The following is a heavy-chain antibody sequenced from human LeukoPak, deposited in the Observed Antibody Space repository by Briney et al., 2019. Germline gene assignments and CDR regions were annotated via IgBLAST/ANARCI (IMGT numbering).Heavy chain of an antibody. CDR2: IIPVFGTA. J-gene: IGHJ6*03. CDR3: AGGRAGTVTRVEHYYYMDV. CDR1: GGTFSTYV. V-gene: IGHV1-69*13. D-gene: IGHD4-17*01. Sequence: GASVKVSCKASGGTFSTYVISWVRQAPGQGLEWMGGIIPVFGTANYAQRFQGRVTITADESTRTVCMEMSSLRSDDTAVYYCAGGRAGTVTRVEHYYYMDVWGKGTTVTVSS.